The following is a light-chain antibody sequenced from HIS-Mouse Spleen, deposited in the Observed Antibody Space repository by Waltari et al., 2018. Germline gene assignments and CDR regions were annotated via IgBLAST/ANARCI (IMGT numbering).Light chain of an antibody. CDR3: QSYDSSNSWV. J-gene: IGLJ3*02. V-gene: IGLV6-57*02. Sequence: NFMLTQPHSVSESPGKTVTISCTGSSGSIARNYVQWYQQRPGSAPTTVIYEDNQRPSGVPDRFSGSIDSSSNSASLTISGLKTEDEADYYCQSYDSSNSWVFGGGTKLTVL. CDR2: EDN. CDR1: SGSIARNY.